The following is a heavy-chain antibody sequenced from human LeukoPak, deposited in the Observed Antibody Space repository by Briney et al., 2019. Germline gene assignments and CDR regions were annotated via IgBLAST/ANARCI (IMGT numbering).Heavy chain of an antibody. V-gene: IGHV1-69*13. CDR2: IIPIFGTA. Sequence: GASVKVSCKASGGTFSSYAISWVRQAPGQGLEWMGGIIPIFGTANHAQKFQGRVTITADESTSTAYMELSSLRSEDTAVYYCARGSEQWTYYFDYWGQGTLVTVSS. CDR3: ARGSEQWTYYFDY. CDR1: GGTFSSYA. D-gene: IGHD6-19*01. J-gene: IGHJ4*02.